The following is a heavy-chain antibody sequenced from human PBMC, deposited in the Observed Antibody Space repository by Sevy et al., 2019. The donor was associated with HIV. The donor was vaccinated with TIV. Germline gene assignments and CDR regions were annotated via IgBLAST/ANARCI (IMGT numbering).Heavy chain of an antibody. CDR3: TRGRPIYGDYGIDY. Sequence: GGSLRLSCTASGFTFGDYAMSWFRQAPGKGLEWVSFIRSKTYGGTTEYAASLKGRFTISRDDSRNIAYLQMHSLRTEDTAVYYCTRGRPIYGDYGIDYWGQGTLVNVSS. CDR2: IRSKTYGGTT. CDR1: GFTFGDYA. V-gene: IGHV3-49*03. D-gene: IGHD4-17*01. J-gene: IGHJ4*02.